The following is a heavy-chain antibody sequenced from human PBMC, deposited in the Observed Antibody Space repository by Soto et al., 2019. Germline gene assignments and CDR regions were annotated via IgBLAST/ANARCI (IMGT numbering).Heavy chain of an antibody. V-gene: IGHV3-21*01. CDR2: ISSSSSYI. Sequence: EGSLRLSCAASGFTFSSYSMNWVRQAPGKGIEWVSSISSSSSYIYYAYSVKGRFTSSIDNAKNSLYLQMNSLRAEDTAVYYCARQVTKQLANHLRRRYYFDYCGKGTRVTVAS. CDR1: GFTFSSYS. J-gene: IGHJ4*02. D-gene: IGHD6-13*01. CDR3: ARQVTKQLANHLRRRYYFDY.